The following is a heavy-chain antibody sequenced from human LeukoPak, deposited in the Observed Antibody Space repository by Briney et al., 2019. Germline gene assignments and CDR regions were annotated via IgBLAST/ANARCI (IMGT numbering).Heavy chain of an antibody. CDR1: GYTFTSYA. V-gene: IGHV7-4-1*02. J-gene: IGHJ4*02. CDR3: ASSYDYGDYGWRPEVYYFDY. Sequence: ASVKVSCKASGYTFTSYAMNWVRQAPGQGLEWMGWINTNTGNPTYAQGFTGRFVFSLDTSVSTAYLQISSLKAEDTAVYYYASSYDYGDYGWRPEVYYFDYWGQGTLVTVSS. CDR2: INTNTGNP. D-gene: IGHD4-17*01.